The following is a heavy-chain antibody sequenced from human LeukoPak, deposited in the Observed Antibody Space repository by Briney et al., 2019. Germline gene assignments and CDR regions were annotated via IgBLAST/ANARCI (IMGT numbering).Heavy chain of an antibody. D-gene: IGHD5-24*01. CDR1: GGSFSGYY. CDR2: INHSGST. V-gene: IGHV4-34*01. Sequence: PETLSLTCAVYGGSFSGYYWSWIRQPPGKGLEWIGEINHSGSTNYNPSLKSRVTISVDTSKNQFSLKLSSVTAADTAVYYCARGIERGFDYWGQGTLVTVSS. CDR3: ARGIERGFDY. J-gene: IGHJ4*02.